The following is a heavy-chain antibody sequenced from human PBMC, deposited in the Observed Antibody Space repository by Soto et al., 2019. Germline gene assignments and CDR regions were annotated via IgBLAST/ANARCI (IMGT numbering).Heavy chain of an antibody. Sequence: GGSLRLSCAASGFTFSNYGMHWVRQAPGKGLEWVAAIWYDGSKEYYADSVKGRFTISRDNSKNTLYLQMKSLRVEDTAVYYCARSLRDYYYGMDVWGQGTTVTVSS. J-gene: IGHJ6*02. CDR2: IWYDGSKE. D-gene: IGHD2-21*01. CDR1: GFTFSNYG. CDR3: ARSLRDYYYGMDV. V-gene: IGHV3-33*01.